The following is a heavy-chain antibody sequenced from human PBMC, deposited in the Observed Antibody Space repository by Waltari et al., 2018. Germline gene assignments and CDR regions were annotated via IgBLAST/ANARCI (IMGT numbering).Heavy chain of an antibody. CDR3: VGWNDPINS. Sequence: EAQLVQSGGGLVQPGGSRTLSCPASGFTISRFWMTWIRQAPGQGLQWVANIGPDGSDKYYVDSVKGRFTISRDNAENSLLLQMSSLRVEDTALYYCVGWNDPINSWGQGTLVAVSS. V-gene: IGHV3-7*01. CDR2: IGPDGSDK. CDR1: GFTISRFW. J-gene: IGHJ4*02. D-gene: IGHD1-1*01.